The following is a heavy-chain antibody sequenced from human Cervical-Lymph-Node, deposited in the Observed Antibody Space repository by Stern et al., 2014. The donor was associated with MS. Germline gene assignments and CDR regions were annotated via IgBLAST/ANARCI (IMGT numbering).Heavy chain of an antibody. D-gene: IGHD4-23*01. V-gene: IGHV3-11*01. CDR1: GFTFSYHY. CDR2: ISGSSSGI. CDR3: ARDPGLDYGGNSGAFDI. Sequence: QVQLVESGGGLVEPGGSLRLSCAASGFTFSYHYMTWIRQAPGKGLEWVSYISGSSSGIYYADSVKGRFTISRDNAKKSLYLQMNSLRVEDTAVYYCARDPGLDYGGNSGAFDIWGHGTTVTVSS. J-gene: IGHJ3*02.